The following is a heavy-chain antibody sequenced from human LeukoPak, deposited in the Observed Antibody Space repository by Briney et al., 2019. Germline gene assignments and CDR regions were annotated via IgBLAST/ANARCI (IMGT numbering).Heavy chain of an antibody. CDR2: IYYSGST. CDR3: ATTLERRYYYYGMDV. V-gene: IGHV4-59*08. J-gene: IGHJ6*02. D-gene: IGHD1-1*01. Sequence: SETLSLTCTVSGGSISSYYWSWIRQPPGKALEWIGYIYYSGSTNYNPSLKSRVTISVDTSKNQFSLKLSSVTAADTAVYYCATTLERRYYYYGMDVWGQGTTVTVSS. CDR1: GGSISSYY.